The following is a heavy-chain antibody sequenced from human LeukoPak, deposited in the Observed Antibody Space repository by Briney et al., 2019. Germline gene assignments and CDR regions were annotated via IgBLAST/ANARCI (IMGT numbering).Heavy chain of an antibody. D-gene: IGHD3-10*01. V-gene: IGHV4-38-2*02. Sequence: PSETLSLTCTVSGYSITSGYYWAWIRQSSEKGLEWIGTIYHSGSTYNNPSLKSRVTISVDTSENRFPLSLTSATATDTAVYYCARVLRGAFDSWGQGTLVIVSS. CDR2: IYHSGST. CDR1: GYSITSGYY. CDR3: ARVLRGAFDS. J-gene: IGHJ4*02.